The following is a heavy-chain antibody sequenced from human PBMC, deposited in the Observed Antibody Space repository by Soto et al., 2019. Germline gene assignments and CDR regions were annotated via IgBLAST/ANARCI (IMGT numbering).Heavy chain of an antibody. V-gene: IGHV4-4*07. D-gene: IGHD3-22*01. J-gene: IGHJ3*02. Sequence: PSETLSLTCTVSGGSISSYYWSWIRQPAGKGLEWIGCIYTSGSTNYNPSPKSRVTMSVDTSKNQFSLKLSSVTAADTAVYYCAREGDYDSSGYYHSDAFDIWGQGTMVTVSS. CDR3: AREGDYDSSGYYHSDAFDI. CDR1: GGSISSYY. CDR2: IYTSGST.